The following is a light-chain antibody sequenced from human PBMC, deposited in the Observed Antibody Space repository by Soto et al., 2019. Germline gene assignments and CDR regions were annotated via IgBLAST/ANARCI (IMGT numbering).Light chain of an antibody. Sequence: QSALTQPASVSGSPGQSITISCTGTSSDVGRYNYVSWYQQHPGKAPKLMIYDVNTRPSGVSNRFSGSKSGHTASLTISGLQAEDEADYYCSSFTASTTQGFGHGTKLTVL. CDR1: SSDVGRYNY. CDR3: SSFTASTTQG. CDR2: DVN. J-gene: IGLJ1*01. V-gene: IGLV2-14*03.